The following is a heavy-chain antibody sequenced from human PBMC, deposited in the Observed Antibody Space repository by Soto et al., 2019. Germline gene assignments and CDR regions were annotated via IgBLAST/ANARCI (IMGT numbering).Heavy chain of an antibody. Sequence: QITLKESGPTLVKPTQTLTLTCTFSVLSLSTSGESVGWIRQPPGKALEWLALIYWDDDKHFSASLKSTLTISKDASINQAARRLTNMAPAATATYSCRHLFYSLYFGLGNYETFDYWGQGTQVIVSS. V-gene: IGHV2-5*02. J-gene: IGHJ4*02. CDR2: IYWDDDK. CDR1: VLSLSTSGES. CDR3: RHLFYSLYFGLGNYETFDY. D-gene: IGHD3-10*01.